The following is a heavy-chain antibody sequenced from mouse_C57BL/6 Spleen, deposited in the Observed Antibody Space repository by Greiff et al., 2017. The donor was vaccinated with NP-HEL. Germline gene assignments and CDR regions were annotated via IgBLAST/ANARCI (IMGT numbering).Heavy chain of an antibody. J-gene: IGHJ2*01. CDR1: GFTFSSYG. Sequence: EVKLVESGGDLVKPGGSLKLSCAASGFTFSSYGMSWVRQTPDKRLEWVATISSGGSYPYYPDSVKGRVTISRDNAKNTLYLQMSSQKSEDTAMYYCAREDWEGYWGQGTTLTVSS. CDR3: AREDWEGY. D-gene: IGHD4-1*01. CDR2: ISSGGSYP. V-gene: IGHV5-6*02.